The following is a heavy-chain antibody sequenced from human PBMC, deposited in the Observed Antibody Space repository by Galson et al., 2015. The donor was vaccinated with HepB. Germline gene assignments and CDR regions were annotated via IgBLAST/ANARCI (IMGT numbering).Heavy chain of an antibody. J-gene: IGHJ4*02. Sequence: LRLSCAASGFTFSSYGMHWVRQAPGKGLEWVAVISYDGSNKYYADSVKGRFTISRGNSKNTLYLQMNSLRAEDTAVYYCAKGKPPFDYWGQGTLVTVSS. CDR2: ISYDGSNK. CDR3: AKGKPPFDY. CDR1: GFTFSSYG. V-gene: IGHV3-30*18.